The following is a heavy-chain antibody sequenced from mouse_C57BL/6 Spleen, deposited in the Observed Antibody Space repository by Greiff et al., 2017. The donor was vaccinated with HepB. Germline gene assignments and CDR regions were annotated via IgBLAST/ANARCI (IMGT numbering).Heavy chain of an antibody. J-gene: IGHJ2*01. V-gene: IGHV1-69*01. CDR1: GYTFTSYW. D-gene: IGHD3-2*02. Sequence: VQLQQPGAELVMPGASVKLSCKASGYTFTSYWMHWVKQRPGQGLEWIGEIDPSDSYTNYNQKFKGKSTLTVDKSSSTAYMQLSSLTSEDSAVYYCARFATQRGYYFDYWGQGTTLTVSS. CDR3: ARFATQRGYYFDY. CDR2: IDPSDSYT.